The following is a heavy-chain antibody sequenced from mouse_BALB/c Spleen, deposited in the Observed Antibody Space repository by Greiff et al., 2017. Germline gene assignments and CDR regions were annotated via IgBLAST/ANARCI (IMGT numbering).Heavy chain of an antibody. CDR3: ARGGTGAMDY. CDR1: GYSITSDYA. CDR2: ISYSGST. J-gene: IGHJ4*01. V-gene: IGHV3-2*02. Sequence: EVKLVESGPGLVKPSQSLSLTCTVTGYSITSDYAWNWIRQFPGNKLEWMGYISYSGSTSYNPSLKSRISITRDTSKNQFFLQLNSVTTEDTATYYCARGGTGAMDYWGQGTSVTVSS. D-gene: IGHD4-1*01.